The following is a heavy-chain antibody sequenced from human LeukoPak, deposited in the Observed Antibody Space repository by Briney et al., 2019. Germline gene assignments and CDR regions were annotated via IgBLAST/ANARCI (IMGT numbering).Heavy chain of an antibody. Sequence: GGSLRLSCAASGFTFSDYYRSWIRQAPGKGLEWVSYISSSSTYTNYADSVRGRFTISRDNAKNSLYLQMNSLRAEDTAVYYCARNGARQQLAPLYFDYWGQGTLVTVSS. CDR1: GFTFSDYY. D-gene: IGHD6-13*01. CDR3: ARNGARQQLAPLYFDY. J-gene: IGHJ4*02. V-gene: IGHV3-11*06. CDR2: ISSSSTYT.